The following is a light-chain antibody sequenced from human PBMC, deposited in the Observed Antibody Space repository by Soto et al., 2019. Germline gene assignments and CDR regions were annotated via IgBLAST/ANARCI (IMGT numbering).Light chain of an antibody. V-gene: IGLV2-14*01. CDR2: EVS. CDR1: SSDIGTYKY. CDR3: SSYTGSSTPYV. Sequence: QSALTQPASVSGSPGQSITISCTGTSSDIGTYKYVSWYQHPPGKAPKLMIYEVSNRPSGVSNRFSGSKSGNTASLTISGLQAEDEADYYCSSYTGSSTPYVFGSGTKVTGL. J-gene: IGLJ1*01.